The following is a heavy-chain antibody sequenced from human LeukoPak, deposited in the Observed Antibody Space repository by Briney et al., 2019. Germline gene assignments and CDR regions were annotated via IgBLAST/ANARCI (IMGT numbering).Heavy chain of an antibody. V-gene: IGHV3-66*01. J-gene: IGHJ3*02. CDR2: IYSGGST. Sequence: GGSLRLSCAASGFTVSSNYMSWVRQAPGKGLEWVSVIYSGGSTYYADSVKGRFTISRDNSKNTLYLQMNSLRAEDTAVYYCARIRYSGYGDAFDIWGQGTMVTVSS. CDR3: ARIRYSGYGDAFDI. D-gene: IGHD5-12*01. CDR1: GFTVSSNY.